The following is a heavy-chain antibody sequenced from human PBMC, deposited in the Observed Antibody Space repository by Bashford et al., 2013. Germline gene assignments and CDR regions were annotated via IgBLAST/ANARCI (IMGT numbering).Heavy chain of an antibody. Sequence: ASVKVSCKASGYTFTSYAMHWVRQAPGQRLEWMGWINAGNGNTKYSQKFQGRVTITRDTSASTAYMELSSLRSEDTAVYYCARYYSSGWYVLRYGWFDPWGQGTLVTVSS. CDR2: INAGNGNT. D-gene: IGHD6-19*01. CDR3: ARYYSSGWYVLRYGWFDP. J-gene: IGHJ5*02. V-gene: IGHV1-3*01. CDR1: GYTFTSYA.